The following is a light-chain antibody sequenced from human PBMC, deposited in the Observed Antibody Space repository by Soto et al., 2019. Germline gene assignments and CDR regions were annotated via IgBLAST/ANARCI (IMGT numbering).Light chain of an antibody. V-gene: IGLV2-23*02. CDR3: SSYAYGSTLGV. Sequence: QSALTQPASVSGSPGQSITISCTGTSSDIGNYNFVSWFQQHPDKAPKLMIYEVNKRPSGVSNRFSGSKSGNTASLTISGLQPEDEADYCCSSYAYGSTLGVFGGGTKLTVL. CDR1: SSDIGNYNF. J-gene: IGLJ3*02. CDR2: EVN.